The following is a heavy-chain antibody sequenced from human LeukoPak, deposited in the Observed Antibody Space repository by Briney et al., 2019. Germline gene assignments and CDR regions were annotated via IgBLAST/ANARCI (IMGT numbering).Heavy chain of an antibody. V-gene: IGHV1-69*01. CDR3: AYVFSGTYRYLYYFDY. CDR1: GGTFSSYA. CDR2: IIPIFGTA. J-gene: IGHJ4*02. D-gene: IGHD3-16*02. Sequence: SVKVSCKASGGTFSSYAISWVRQAPGQGLEWMGGIIPIFGTANYAQKFQGRVTITADESTSTAYMELSSLRSEDTAVYYCAYVFSGTYRYLYYFDYWGQGTLVTVSS.